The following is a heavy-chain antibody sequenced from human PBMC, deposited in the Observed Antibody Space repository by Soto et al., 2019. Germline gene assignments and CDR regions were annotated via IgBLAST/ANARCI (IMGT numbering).Heavy chain of an antibody. CDR2: IYPGDSDT. CDR3: ARPTYYYDSSGYDAGYYFDF. D-gene: IGHD3-22*01. Sequence: LGESLKISCKCSGYSFTSYWIGWVRQMPGKGLEWMGIIYPGDSDTRYSPSFQGQVTISADRSISTAYLQWSSLKASDTAMYYCARPTYYYDSSGYDAGYYFDFWGQGTLVTVSS. CDR1: GYSFTSYW. V-gene: IGHV5-51*01. J-gene: IGHJ4*02.